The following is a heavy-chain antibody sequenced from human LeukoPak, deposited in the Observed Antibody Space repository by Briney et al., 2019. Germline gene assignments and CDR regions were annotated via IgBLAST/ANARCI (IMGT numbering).Heavy chain of an antibody. CDR3: ARDAIGYCTNGVCSTHFDY. J-gene: IGHJ4*02. V-gene: IGHV3-7*03. CDR1: GFTFSSRDW. D-gene: IGHD2-8*01. Sequence: GGSLRLSCVASGFTFSSRDWMTWVRQAPGKGLEWVANIKQDGSEKNYVDSVKGRFTISRDNAKNSLYLQMNSLRAEDTALYYCARDAIGYCTNGVCSTHFDYWGQGTLVTVSS. CDR2: IKQDGSEK.